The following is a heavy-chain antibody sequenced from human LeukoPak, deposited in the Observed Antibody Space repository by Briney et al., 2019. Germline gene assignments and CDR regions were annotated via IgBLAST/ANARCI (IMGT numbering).Heavy chain of an antibody. V-gene: IGHV4-38-2*02. D-gene: IGHD3-22*01. J-gene: IGHJ4*02. CDR1: GYSISSGYY. CDR3: ARHGDYYDSSGYPLDY. Sequence: KPSETLSLTCTVSGYSISSGYYWGWIRQPPGKGLEWIGSIYHSGSTYYNPSLKSRVTISVDTSKNQFSLKLSSVTAADTAVYYCARHGDYYDSSGYPLDYWGQGTLVTVSS. CDR2: IYHSGST.